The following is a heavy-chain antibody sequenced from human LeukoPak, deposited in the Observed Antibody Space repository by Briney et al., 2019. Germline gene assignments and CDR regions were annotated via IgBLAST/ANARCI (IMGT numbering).Heavy chain of an antibody. D-gene: IGHD2-15*01. J-gene: IGHJ4*02. Sequence: ASVKVSCKASGYSFTGYYIHWVRQAPGQGLEWMGRINPNSGGTNYAQKFQVRLTMTRDTSISTANMELSRLTSDDTAVYFCARDLEALAAIDYWGQGTLVTVSS. V-gene: IGHV1-2*06. CDR1: GYSFTGYY. CDR3: ARDLEALAAIDY. CDR2: INPNSGGT.